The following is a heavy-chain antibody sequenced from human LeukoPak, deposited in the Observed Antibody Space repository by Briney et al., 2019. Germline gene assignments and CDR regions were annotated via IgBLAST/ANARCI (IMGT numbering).Heavy chain of an antibody. D-gene: IGHD3-16*02. CDR3: ARVHEYDYVWGSYRSPYYFDY. Sequence: SVKVSCKASGGTFSSYAISWVRQAPGQGLEWMGGIIPIFGTANYAQKFQGRVTITTDESTSTAYMELSSLRSEDTAVYYCARVHEYDYVWGSYRSPYYFDYWGQGTLVTVSS. J-gene: IGHJ4*02. CDR1: GGTFSSYA. V-gene: IGHV1-69*05. CDR2: IIPIFGTA.